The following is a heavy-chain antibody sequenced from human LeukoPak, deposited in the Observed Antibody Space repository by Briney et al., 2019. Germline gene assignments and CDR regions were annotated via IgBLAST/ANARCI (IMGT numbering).Heavy chain of an antibody. CDR3: AKIGCSSSSCYSFPLYYYYMDV. V-gene: IGHV3-23*01. Sequence: PGGSLRLSCAASGFTFSNYAMSWVRQAPGKGLEWVSTISGGVSSTYYADSVKGRFTISRDNSKNTLYLQMNSLRAEDTAEYYCAKIGCSSSSCYSFPLYYYYMDVWGKGTTVTVSS. D-gene: IGHD2-2*01. CDR2: ISGGVSST. J-gene: IGHJ6*03. CDR1: GFTFSNYA.